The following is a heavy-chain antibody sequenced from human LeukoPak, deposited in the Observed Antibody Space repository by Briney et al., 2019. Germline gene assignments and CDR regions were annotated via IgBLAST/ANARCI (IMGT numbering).Heavy chain of an antibody. CDR2: IWYDGSNK. V-gene: IGHV3-33*01. Sequence: GGSLRLSCAASGFTFSSYGMHWVRQAPGKGLEWVAVIWYDGSNKYYADSVKGRFTISRENSKNTLYLQMSSLRAEDTAVYYCARDSRLPGAFDIWGQGTMVTVSS. CDR3: ARDSRLPGAFDI. CDR1: GFTFSSYG. D-gene: IGHD2-2*01. J-gene: IGHJ3*02.